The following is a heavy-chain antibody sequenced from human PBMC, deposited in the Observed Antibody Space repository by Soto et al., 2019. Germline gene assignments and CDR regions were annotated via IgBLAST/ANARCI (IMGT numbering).Heavy chain of an antibody. J-gene: IGHJ5*02. CDR1: GYTFTSYG. V-gene: IGHV1-18*01. CDR2: ISAYSGNT. CDR3: ARDLLTAKGGYNWFDP. Sequence: QVQLVQSGAEVKKPGASVKVSCKASGYTFTSYGISWVRQAPGQGLEWMGWISAYSGNTNYAQKLQGRVTMTSDTSTSTGYMELRSLRSDDTAVYYCARDLLTAKGGYNWFDPWGQGTLVTVSS. D-gene: IGHD2-15*01.